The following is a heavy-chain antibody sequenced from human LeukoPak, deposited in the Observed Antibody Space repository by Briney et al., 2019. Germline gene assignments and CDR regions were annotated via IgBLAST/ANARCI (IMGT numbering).Heavy chain of an antibody. D-gene: IGHD6-19*01. V-gene: IGHV3-21*01. J-gene: IGHJ4*02. CDR2: ITTSSTYI. CDR1: GFTFSSYS. CDR3: ARGKYSSGWFDY. Sequence: GGSLRLSRAASGFTFSSYSMSWVRQAPGQGLEWVSSITTSSTYISYADSVKGRFTISRDNAKNSLYLQMNSLRAEDTAVYYCARGKYSSGWFDYWGQETLVTVSS.